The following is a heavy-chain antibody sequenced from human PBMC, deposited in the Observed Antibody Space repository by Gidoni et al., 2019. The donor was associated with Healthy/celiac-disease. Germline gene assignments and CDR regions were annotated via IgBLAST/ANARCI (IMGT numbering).Heavy chain of an antibody. D-gene: IGHD6-19*01. CDR1: GFTFSSYA. J-gene: IGHJ1*01. CDR3: ATSVAGTPGYFQH. V-gene: IGHV3-23*04. Sequence: EVQLVESGGGLVQPGGSLRLSCAAPGFTFSSYAMSWVRQAPGKGLEWVSAISGSGGSTYYADSVKGRFTISRDNSKNTLYLQMNSLRAEDTAVYYCATSVAGTPGYFQHWGQGTLVTVSS. CDR2: ISGSGGST.